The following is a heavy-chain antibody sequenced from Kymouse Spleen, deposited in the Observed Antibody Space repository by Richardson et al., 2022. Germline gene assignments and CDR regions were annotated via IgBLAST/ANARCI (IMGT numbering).Heavy chain of an antibody. Sequence: QVQLQQWGAGLLKPSETLSLTCAVYGGSFSGYYWSWIRQPPGKGLEWIGEINHSGSTNYNPSLKSRVTISVDTSKNQFSLKLSSVTAADTAVYYCASRYSSSWYFDYWGQGTLVTVSS. J-gene: IGHJ4*02. V-gene: IGHV4-34*01. CDR1: GGSFSGYY. D-gene: IGHD6-13*01. CDR3: ASRYSSSWYFDY. CDR2: INHSGST.